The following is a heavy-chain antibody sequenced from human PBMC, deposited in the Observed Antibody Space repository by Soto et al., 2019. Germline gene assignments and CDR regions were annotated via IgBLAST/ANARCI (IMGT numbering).Heavy chain of an antibody. J-gene: IGHJ6*03. Sequence: GASVKVSCKASGGTFSSYAISWVRQAPGQGLEWVGGIIPIFGTANYAQKFQGRVTITADESTSTAYMELSSLRSEDTAVYYCASGPGSRMVRGVITRDYYYYMDVWGKGTTVTVSS. D-gene: IGHD3-10*01. V-gene: IGHV1-69*13. CDR1: GGTFSSYA. CDR3: ASGPGSRMVRGVITRDYYYYMDV. CDR2: IIPIFGTA.